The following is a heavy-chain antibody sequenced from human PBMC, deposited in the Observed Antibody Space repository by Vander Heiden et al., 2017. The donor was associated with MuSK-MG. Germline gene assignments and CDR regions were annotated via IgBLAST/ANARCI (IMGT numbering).Heavy chain of an antibody. D-gene: IGHD3-16*01. Sequence: EVQLVESGGGLVKTGGSLRLSCATSGFTFSSYSMNWVRQAPGKGLEWVSSISSGSSYISDAESVKGRFTISRDNSNDSLYLQMNSLRAEDTAIYYCVVLYYDTYDASDYWGQGTLVTVSS. CDR3: VVLYYDTYDASDY. CDR1: GFTFSSYS. V-gene: IGHV3-21*01. CDR2: ISSGSSYI. J-gene: IGHJ4*02.